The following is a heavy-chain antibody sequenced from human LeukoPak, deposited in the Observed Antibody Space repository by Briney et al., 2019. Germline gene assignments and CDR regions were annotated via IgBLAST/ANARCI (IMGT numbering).Heavy chain of an antibody. Sequence: ASVKVSCKASGYTFTSYGISWVRQATGQGLEWMGWMNPNSGNTGYAQKFQGRVTITRNTSISTVYMELSSLRSEDTTVYYCARAGRRLFGVVIPLSFDSWGQGALVTVSS. V-gene: IGHV1-8*03. D-gene: IGHD3-3*01. CDR1: GYTFTSYG. CDR3: ARAGRRLFGVVIPLSFDS. CDR2: MNPNSGNT. J-gene: IGHJ4*02.